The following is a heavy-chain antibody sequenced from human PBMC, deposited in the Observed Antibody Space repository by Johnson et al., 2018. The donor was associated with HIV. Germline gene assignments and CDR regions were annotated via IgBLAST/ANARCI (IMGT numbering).Heavy chain of an antibody. D-gene: IGHD2-15*01. Sequence: QVQLVESGGGVVQPGGSLRLSCAASGFFFSSYGIHWVRQAPGTGLEWVAFIRYDGTNKYYADSVKGRFTISRYNSKNTLELQINSLRAEDTAVYYCAKDQSIGVVIPPTGDAFDIWGQGTMVTVSS. CDR2: IRYDGTNK. V-gene: IGHV3-30*02. CDR1: GFFFSSYG. CDR3: AKDQSIGVVIPPTGDAFDI. J-gene: IGHJ3*02.